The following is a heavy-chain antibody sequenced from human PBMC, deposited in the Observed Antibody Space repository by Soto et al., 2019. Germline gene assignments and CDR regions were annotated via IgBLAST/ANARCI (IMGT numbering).Heavy chain of an antibody. CDR1: GFSLSNARMG. D-gene: IGHD5-18*01. J-gene: IGHJ6*02. CDR3: ARIRLGTAMVRGTYYYGMDV. CDR2: IFSNDEK. Sequence: GSGPTLVNPTETLTLTCTVSGFSLSNARMGVSWIRQPPGKALEWLAHIFSNDEKSYSTSLKSRLTISKDTSKSQVVLTMTNMDPVDTATYYCARIRLGTAMVRGTYYYGMDVWGQGTTVTVSS. V-gene: IGHV2-26*01.